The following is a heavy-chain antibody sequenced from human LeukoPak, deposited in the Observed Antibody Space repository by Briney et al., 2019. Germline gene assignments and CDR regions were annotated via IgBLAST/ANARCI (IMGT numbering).Heavy chain of an antibody. CDR2: ISGSGGST. D-gene: IGHD3-3*01. CDR3: TKDYCGRFCSAV. CDR1: GFTFSSYA. Sequence: GGSLRLSCAASGFTFSSYAMSWVRQAPGKGLEWVSAISGSGGSTYYVDSVKGRFTISRDNPKNTLYLQMNSLRAEDTAKYYCTKDYCGRFCSAVWGQGTTVIVSS. V-gene: IGHV3-23*01. J-gene: IGHJ6*02.